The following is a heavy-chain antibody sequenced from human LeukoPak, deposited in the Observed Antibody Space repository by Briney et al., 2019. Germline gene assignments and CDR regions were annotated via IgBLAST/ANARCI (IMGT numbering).Heavy chain of an antibody. V-gene: IGHV1-69*01. CDR3: ARGTTMVRGVTTDAFDI. Sequence: GASVKVSCKASGGTFSSYAISWVRQAPGQGLEWMGGIIPIFGTANYAQKFQGRVTITADESTSTAYMELSSLRSEDTAVYYCARGTTMVRGVTTDAFDIWGQGTMVTVSS. J-gene: IGHJ3*02. CDR2: IIPIFGTA. CDR1: GGTFSSYA. D-gene: IGHD3-10*01.